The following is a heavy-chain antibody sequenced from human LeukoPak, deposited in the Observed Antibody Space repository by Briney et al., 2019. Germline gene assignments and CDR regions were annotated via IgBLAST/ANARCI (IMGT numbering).Heavy chain of an antibody. J-gene: IGHJ4*02. CDR1: GSSICDDY. D-gene: IGHD3-22*01. Sequence: SETLSLTCTVSGSSICDDYWSWLRQPPGKAPEWVGYVHSSGNTNYNPSLKSRVTITVDTSKNQFSLRLTSVTAADTAVYFCARQSGNYFIDYFDYWGQGTLVTVSS. CDR3: ARQSGNYFIDYFDY. CDR2: VHSSGNT. V-gene: IGHV4-59*08.